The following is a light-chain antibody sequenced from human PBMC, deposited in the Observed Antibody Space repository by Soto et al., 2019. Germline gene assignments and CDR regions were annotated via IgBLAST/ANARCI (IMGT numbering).Light chain of an antibody. CDR3: SSYTSSTTYV. CDR2: DVS. V-gene: IGLV2-14*01. CDR1: SSDAGGYKY. Sequence: QSALTQPASVSGSPGQSITISCTGTSSDAGGYKYVSWYQQHPGKAPKLLIYDVSNRPSGVSNRFSGSKSGNTASLTISGLQAEDEADYYCSSYTSSTTYVFGTGTKLTVL. J-gene: IGLJ1*01.